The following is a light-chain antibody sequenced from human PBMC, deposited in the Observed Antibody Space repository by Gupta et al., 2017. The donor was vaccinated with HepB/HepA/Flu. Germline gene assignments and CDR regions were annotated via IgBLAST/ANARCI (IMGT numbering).Light chain of an antibody. CDR1: SGYNNYA. V-gene: IGLV4-69*01. CDR2: LNSDGTH. CDR3: QTWGTGVRV. J-gene: IGLJ3*02. Sequence: QLVLTQSPSASASLGASVKLTCTLSSGYNNYAIAWHQQQPEKGPRYLMKLNSDGTHTKGDGIPDRFSGSSSGAERYLTISSLQSEDEAYYYCQTWGTGVRVFGGGTKLTVL.